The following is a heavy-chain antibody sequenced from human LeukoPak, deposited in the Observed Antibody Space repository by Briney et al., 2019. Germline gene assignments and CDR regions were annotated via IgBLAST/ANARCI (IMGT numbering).Heavy chain of an antibody. CDR1: GGSISSYY. Sequence: SETLSLTCTVSGGSISSYYWSWIRQPPGKGLEWIGYIYYSGSTNYNPSLKSRVTISVDTSKNQFSLKLSSVTAADTAVYYCASAYYDYVWGSYTLNAFDIWGQGTMVTVSS. V-gene: IGHV4-59*08. D-gene: IGHD3-16*01. CDR2: IYYSGST. J-gene: IGHJ3*02. CDR3: ASAYYDYVWGSYTLNAFDI.